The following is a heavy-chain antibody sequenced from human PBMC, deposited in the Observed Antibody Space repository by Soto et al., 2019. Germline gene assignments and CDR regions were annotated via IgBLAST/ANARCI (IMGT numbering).Heavy chain of an antibody. V-gene: IGHV1-18*01. CDR2: ISAYNGNT. J-gene: IGHJ4*02. Sequence: ASVKVSCKASGYTFTSYGISWVRQAPGQGLEWMGWISAYNGNTNYAQKLKGRVTMTTNTSTSTANMEQSSLRYDDTAVYYCARRAAAVDYWGQGTLVTVSS. D-gene: IGHD2-2*01. CDR1: GYTFTSYG. CDR3: ARRAAAVDY.